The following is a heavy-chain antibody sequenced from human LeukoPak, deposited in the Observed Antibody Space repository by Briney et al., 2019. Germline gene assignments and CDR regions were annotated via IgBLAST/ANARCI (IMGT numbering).Heavy chain of an antibody. V-gene: IGHV4-4*02. CDR3: ARAVAAARSRDWFDP. CDR1: GGSISSSNW. J-gene: IGHJ5*02. Sequence: PSETLSLTCAVSGGSISSSNWWSWVRQPPGKGLEWIGEIYHSGSTNYNPSLKSRVTISVDKSKNQFSLKLSSVTAADTAVYYCARAVAAARSRDWFDPWGQGTLVTVSS. CDR2: IYHSGST. D-gene: IGHD6-13*01.